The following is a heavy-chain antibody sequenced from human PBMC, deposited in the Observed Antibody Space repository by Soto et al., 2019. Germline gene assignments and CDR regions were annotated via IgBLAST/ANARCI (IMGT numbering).Heavy chain of an antibody. D-gene: IGHD2-15*01. CDR1: GFTFSSYA. CDR3: ARGRVVVAADAFDI. J-gene: IGHJ3*02. V-gene: IGHV3-64*01. Sequence: EVQLVESGGGLVQPGGSLRLSCAASGFTFSSYAMHWVRQAPGKGLEYDSAISSNGGSTYYANSVKGRFTISRDNSKNTLYLQMGSLRAEDMAVYYCARGRVVVAADAFDIWGQGTMVTVSS. CDR2: ISSNGGST.